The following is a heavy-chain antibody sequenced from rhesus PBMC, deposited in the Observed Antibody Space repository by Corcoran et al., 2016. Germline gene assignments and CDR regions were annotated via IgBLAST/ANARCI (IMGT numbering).Heavy chain of an antibody. CDR1: GFTFSSYG. V-gene: IGHV3-54*02. D-gene: IGHD3-16*01. Sequence: EVQLVESGGGLVQPGGSLRLSCAASGFTFSSYGMHWVRQAPGKGVEWVAVISYVGSKKYYADSVKDRFTISRDNSKNMLYLQMNNLKLEDTAVYYCARVSGIVVVITTYYRAFDFWGQGLRVTVSS. CDR2: ISYVGSKK. CDR3: ARVSGIVVVITTYYRAFDF. J-gene: IGHJ3*01.